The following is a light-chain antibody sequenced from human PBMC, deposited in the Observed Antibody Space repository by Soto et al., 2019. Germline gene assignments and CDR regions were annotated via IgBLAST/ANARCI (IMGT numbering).Light chain of an antibody. V-gene: IGKV1-9*01. CDR3: QHFNSYPIT. CDR1: QGISSY. Sequence: DIQLTQSPSFLSASVGDRVTITCRASQGISSYLVWYQQKPGKAPQLLIYAASTLQSGVPSRFSGSGSGTEFTLTISSLQPEDFATYYCQHFNSYPITFGPGTKVDIK. CDR2: AAS. J-gene: IGKJ3*01.